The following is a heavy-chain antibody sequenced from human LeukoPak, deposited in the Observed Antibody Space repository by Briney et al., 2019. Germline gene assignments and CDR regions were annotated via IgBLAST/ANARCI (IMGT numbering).Heavy chain of an antibody. V-gene: IGHV4-39*01. CDR2: IYYSGST. CDR3: ARHGDMITFGGVIVYFDY. J-gene: IGHJ4*02. CDR1: GGSISSSSYY. D-gene: IGHD3-16*02. Sequence: PSETLSLTCTVSGGSISSSSYYWGWIRQPPGKGLEWIGSIYYSGSTYYNPSLKSRVTISVDTSKNQFSLKLSSVTAADTAVYYCARHGDMITFGGVIVYFDYWGRGTLVTVSS.